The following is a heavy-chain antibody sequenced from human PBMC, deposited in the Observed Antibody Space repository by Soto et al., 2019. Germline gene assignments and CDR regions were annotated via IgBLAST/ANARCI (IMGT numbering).Heavy chain of an antibody. J-gene: IGHJ4*02. Sequence: SQTLSLTCAISGDSVSGNSAAWNWIRQSPSRGLEWLGRTYYSSGWYNDYAVSVKSRITVTPDTSKDQFSLHLNSVTPEDTAVYYXAREFPYYVSSDSYLDYWGQGALVTVSS. CDR1: GDSVSGNSAA. CDR2: TYYSSGWYN. V-gene: IGHV6-1*01. D-gene: IGHD3-16*01. CDR3: AREFPYYVSSDSYLDY.